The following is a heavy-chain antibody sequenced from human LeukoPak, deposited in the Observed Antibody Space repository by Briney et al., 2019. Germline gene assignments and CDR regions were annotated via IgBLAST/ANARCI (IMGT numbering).Heavy chain of an antibody. J-gene: IGHJ4*02. Sequence: SVKVSCKASGGSFSSYAISWVRQAPGQGLEWMGRIIPILGTANYAQKSQGRVTITTDESTSTAYMELSSLRSEDTAVYYCARLADYFDYWGQGTLVTVSS. CDR3: ARLADYFDY. V-gene: IGHV1-69*05. CDR2: IIPILGTA. CDR1: GGSFSSYA.